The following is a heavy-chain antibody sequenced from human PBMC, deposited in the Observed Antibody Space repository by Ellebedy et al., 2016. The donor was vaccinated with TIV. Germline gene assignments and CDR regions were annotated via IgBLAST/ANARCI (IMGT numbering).Heavy chain of an antibody. Sequence: GESLKISCAASGFGPSGMHRVRQAPGKGLEWVAFMRSDGSAKYYADFAQGRFTISRDDSKNTLYLQMNSLRVEDTALYYCVKGAYPVPTVMAVWGQGTTVTVSS. J-gene: IGHJ6*02. CDR1: GFGPSG. CDR2: MRSDGSAK. V-gene: IGHV3-30*02. D-gene: IGHD4-17*01. CDR3: VKGAYPVPTVMAV.